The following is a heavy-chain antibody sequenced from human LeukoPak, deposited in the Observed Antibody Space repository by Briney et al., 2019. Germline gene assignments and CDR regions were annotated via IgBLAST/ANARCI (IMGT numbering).Heavy chain of an antibody. Sequence: SETLSLTCSVSGDSVSSTSDNWSWIRQPPGKGLEWIGEINHSGSTNYNPSLKSRVTMSVDTSKNQFSLKLSSVTAADTAVYYCARGYYDSSGYQDAFDIWGQGTMVTVSS. CDR1: GDSVSSTSDN. CDR3: ARGYYDSSGYQDAFDI. D-gene: IGHD3-22*01. CDR2: INHSGST. V-gene: IGHV4-39*07. J-gene: IGHJ3*02.